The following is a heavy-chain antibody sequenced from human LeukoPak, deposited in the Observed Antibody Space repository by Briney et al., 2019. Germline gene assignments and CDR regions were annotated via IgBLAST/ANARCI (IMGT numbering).Heavy chain of an antibody. Sequence: GGSLRLSCTASGFSFSDFSMHWVRQAPGKELEYVSAISSNGGSIHYANSVKGRFTISRDNSKNTLYLQMNRLRAEDTAVYYCAPKVVGSTPFDYWGQGTLVTVSS. CDR3: APKVVGSTPFDY. D-gene: IGHD2-15*01. CDR1: GFSFSDFS. J-gene: IGHJ4*02. V-gene: IGHV3-64*01. CDR2: ISSNGGSI.